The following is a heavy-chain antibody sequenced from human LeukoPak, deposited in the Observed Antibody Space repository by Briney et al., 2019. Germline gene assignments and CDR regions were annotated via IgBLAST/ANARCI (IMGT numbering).Heavy chain of an antibody. J-gene: IGHJ4*02. V-gene: IGHV3-21*04. CDR2: ISSSSSYI. CDR3: ARDRSGYDPFDY. CDR1: GFTFSSYS. Sequence: GGSLRLSCAASGFTFSSYSMNWVRQAPGKGLEWVSSISSSSSYIYYADSVKGRFTISRDNAKNSLYLQMNSLRAEDTAVYYCARDRSGYDPFDYWGQGTLVTVSS. D-gene: IGHD5-12*01.